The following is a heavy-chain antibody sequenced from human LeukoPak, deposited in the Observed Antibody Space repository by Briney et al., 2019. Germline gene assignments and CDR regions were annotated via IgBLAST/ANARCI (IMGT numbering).Heavy chain of an antibody. J-gene: IGHJ4*02. Sequence: PGGSLRLSCAASGFTFSSYAFSWVRQAPGKGLEWVSSISGSGAGTDYADSVKGRFTSSRDNSKNTMFLQMNSLRAEDTAVYYCAKVLTAAGTDYWGKGTLVTVSS. CDR3: AKVLTAAGTDY. V-gene: IGHV3-23*01. CDR1: GFTFSSYA. D-gene: IGHD6-13*01. CDR2: ISGSGAGT.